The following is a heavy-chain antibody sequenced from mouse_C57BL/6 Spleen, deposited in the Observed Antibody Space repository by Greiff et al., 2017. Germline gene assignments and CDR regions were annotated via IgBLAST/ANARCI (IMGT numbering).Heavy chain of an antibody. CDR3: ARGDQSWYFDV. CDR1: GYAFSSSW. CDR2: IYPGDGDT. V-gene: IGHV1-82*01. Sequence: VQLQQSGPELVKPGASVKISCKASGYAFSSSWMNWVKQRPGKGLEWIGRIYPGDGDTNYNGKFKGKATLTADKSSSTAYMQLSSLTSEDSAVYFCARGDQSWYFDVWGTGTTVTGSS. J-gene: IGHJ1*03. D-gene: IGHD3-3*01.